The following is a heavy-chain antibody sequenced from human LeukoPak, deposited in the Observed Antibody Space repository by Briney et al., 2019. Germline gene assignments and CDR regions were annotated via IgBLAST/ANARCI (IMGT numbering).Heavy chain of an antibody. CDR1: GGSFSGYY. D-gene: IGHD6-13*01. CDR3: ARGPYSSSWFNYYGMDV. V-gene: IGHV4-34*01. CDR2: INHSGST. J-gene: IGHJ6*04. Sequence: SETLSLTCAVYGGSFSGYYWSWIRQPPGKGLEWIGEINHSGSTNYNPSLKSRVTISVDTSKNQFSLKLSSVTAADTAVYCCARGPYSSSWFNYYGMDVWGKGTTVTVSS.